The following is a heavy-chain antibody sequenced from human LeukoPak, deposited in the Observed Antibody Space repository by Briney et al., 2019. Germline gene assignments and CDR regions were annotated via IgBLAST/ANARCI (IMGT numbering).Heavy chain of an antibody. D-gene: IGHD4-11*01. V-gene: IGHV4-59*12. J-gene: IGHJ4*02. Sequence: SETLSLTCTVSGGSISSYYWSWIRQSPGKGLEWIGYIYYSGSTNYNPSLKSRVTISVDTSKNQFSLKLSSVTAADTAVYYCARLYSNYVPYYFDYWGQGTLVTVSS. CDR3: ARLYSNYVPYYFDY. CDR1: GGSISSYY. CDR2: IYYSGST.